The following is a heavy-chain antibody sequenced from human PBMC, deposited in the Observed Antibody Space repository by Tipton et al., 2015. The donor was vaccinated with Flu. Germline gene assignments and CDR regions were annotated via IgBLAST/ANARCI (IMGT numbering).Heavy chain of an antibody. CDR2: IYHSGST. CDR3: ARDAMIVAEGWFDP. CDR1: GYSISSGYY. D-gene: IGHD3-22*01. Sequence: TLSLTCTVSGYSISSGYYWGWIRQPPGKGLEWIGSIYHSGSTYYNPSPKSRVTISVDTSKNQFSLKLSSVTAADTAVYYCARDAMIVAEGWFDPWGQGTLVTVSS. V-gene: IGHV4-38-2*02. J-gene: IGHJ5*02.